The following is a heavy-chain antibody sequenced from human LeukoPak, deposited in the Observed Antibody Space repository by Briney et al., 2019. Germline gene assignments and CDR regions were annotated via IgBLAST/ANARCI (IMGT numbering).Heavy chain of an antibody. CDR2: VSPTGSYT. Sequence: PGGSLRLSCEASGFMLSVYYMSWFRLAPGKGLEWIGYVSPTGSYTTYADSVRGRFTISRDNAKNLLFLQMNDLRTEDTAVYYCARKLGGAQCGGDCFFDHWGQGTRVAVSS. CDR3: ARKLGGAQCGGDCFFDH. CDR1: GFMLSVYY. J-gene: IGHJ4*02. V-gene: IGHV3-11*03. D-gene: IGHD2-21*02.